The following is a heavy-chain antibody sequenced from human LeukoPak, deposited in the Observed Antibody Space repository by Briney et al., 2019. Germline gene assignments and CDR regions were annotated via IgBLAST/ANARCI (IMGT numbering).Heavy chain of an antibody. CDR2: LSFDGTTK. J-gene: IGHJ4*02. D-gene: IGHD6-13*01. V-gene: IGHV3-30*18. CDR3: AKYSSSWYYFDY. CDR1: GFTFSSFG. Sequence: GSLRLSCAASGFTFSSFGMHWVRQAPGKGLEWVAVLSFDGTTKYYTDSVKGRFTISRDNSKNTLNLQLNSLRAEDTAIYYCAKYSSSWYYFDYWGQGTLVTVSS.